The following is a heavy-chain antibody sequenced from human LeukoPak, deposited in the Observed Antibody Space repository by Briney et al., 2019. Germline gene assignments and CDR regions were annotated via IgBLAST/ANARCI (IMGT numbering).Heavy chain of an antibody. Sequence: GESLKISCKGSGYSFTSYWIGWVRQMPGKGLEWMGIIYPGDSDTRYSPSFQGQVTISADKSISPAYLQWSSVKASDTAMYYCARRGAAMGGYFDYWGQGTLVTVSS. CDR2: IYPGDSDT. D-gene: IGHD5-18*01. J-gene: IGHJ4*02. CDR1: GYSFTSYW. V-gene: IGHV5-51*01. CDR3: ARRGAAMGGYFDY.